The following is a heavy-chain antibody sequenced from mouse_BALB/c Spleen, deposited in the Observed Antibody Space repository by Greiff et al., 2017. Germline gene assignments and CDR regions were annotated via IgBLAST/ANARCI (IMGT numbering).Heavy chain of an antibody. J-gene: IGHJ4*01. Sequence: LQESGAELVRPGASVTLSCKASGYTFTDYEMHWVKQTPVHGLEWIGAIDPETGGTAYNQKFKGKATLTADKSSSTAYMELRSLTSEDSAVYYCTRDRYDGYAMDYWGQGTSVTVSS. CDR1: GYTFTDYE. CDR2: IDPETGGT. D-gene: IGHD2-14*01. CDR3: TRDRYDGYAMDY. V-gene: IGHV1-15*01.